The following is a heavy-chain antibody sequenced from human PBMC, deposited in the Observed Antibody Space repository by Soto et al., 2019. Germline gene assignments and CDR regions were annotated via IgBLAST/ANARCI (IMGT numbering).Heavy chain of an antibody. J-gene: IGHJ4*02. Sequence: QVQLVESGGGVVQPGRSLRLSCAASGFKFGSYGMHWVRQAPGKGLEWVALISFDGSNKHYGDSVKGRFAISRDTSKNTQYLQMNSLRAEDTAFYYCAEDHEWETTLTPGLLDHWGQGTLVIVSP. D-gene: IGHD4-17*01. CDR2: ISFDGSNK. V-gene: IGHV3-30*18. CDR1: GFKFGSYG. CDR3: AEDHEWETTLTPGLLDH.